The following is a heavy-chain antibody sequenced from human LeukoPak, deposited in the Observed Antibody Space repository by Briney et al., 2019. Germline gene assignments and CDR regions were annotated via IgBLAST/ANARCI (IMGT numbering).Heavy chain of an antibody. J-gene: IGHJ4*02. CDR3: ARDQPVVTPLGY. CDR1: GFTVSNNF. D-gene: IGHD4-23*01. CDR2: IYSGGTT. V-gene: IGHV3-53*01. Sequence: TGGSLRLSCAASGFTVSNNFMSWVRQAPGKGLELVSLIYSGGTTKYADSVRGRFTISRDNSKNTLCLQMNSLRAEDTAVYYCARDQPVVTPLGYWGQGTLVTVSS.